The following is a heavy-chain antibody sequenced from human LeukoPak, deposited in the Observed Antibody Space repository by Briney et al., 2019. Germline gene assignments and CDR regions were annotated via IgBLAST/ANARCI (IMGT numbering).Heavy chain of an antibody. CDR1: GFTFSSYE. CDR3: ASGSLEYYFDY. Sequence: PGGSLRLSCAASGFTFSSYEMNWVRQAPGKGLEWVSYISSSGAIIYYPDSMKGRFTISRDNAKNSLYLQMNSPRAEDTAVYYCASGSLEYYFDYWGQGILVTVSS. J-gene: IGHJ4*02. D-gene: IGHD3-3*01. CDR2: ISSSGAII. V-gene: IGHV3-48*03.